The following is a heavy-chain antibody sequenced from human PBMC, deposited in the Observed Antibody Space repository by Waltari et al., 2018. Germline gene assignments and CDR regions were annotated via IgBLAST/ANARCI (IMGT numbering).Heavy chain of an antibody. D-gene: IGHD6-19*01. J-gene: IGHJ4*02. Sequence: EVQLVESGGGLVQPGGSLRLSCAASGISFSSFWMTWVRQAPGKGLGWVANIKKDGSEEYYVDYVKGRFTISKDNAKNALYLQMNSLRAEDTAVYFCARERRGQSGWYYFDFWGQGSLVTVSS. V-gene: IGHV3-7*01. CDR1: GISFSSFW. CDR3: ARERRGQSGWYYFDF. CDR2: IKKDGSEE.